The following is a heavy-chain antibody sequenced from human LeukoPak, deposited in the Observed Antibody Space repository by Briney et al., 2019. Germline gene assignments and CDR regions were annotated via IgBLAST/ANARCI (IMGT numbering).Heavy chain of an antibody. CDR2: ISSGSSYI. V-gene: IGHV3-21*01. D-gene: IGHD1-1*01. CDR1: RFTFNIYS. Sequence: PGGSLRLSCAASRFTFNIYSMNWVRQAPGKGPEWVSSISSGSSYIYYADSVKGRFTISRDNAKNSLYLQMNSQRAEDTAVYYCARGLGLRTGNWYFDLWGRGTLVTVSS. J-gene: IGHJ2*01. CDR3: ARGLGLRTGNWYFDL.